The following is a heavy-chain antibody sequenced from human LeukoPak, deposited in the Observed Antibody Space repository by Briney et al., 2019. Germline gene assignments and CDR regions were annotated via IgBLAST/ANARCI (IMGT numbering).Heavy chain of an antibody. CDR3: SKDRRRRWLVGSSYDY. CDR2: ISGDGVST. D-gene: IGHD6-19*01. Sequence: PGGSLRLSCAASGFTFDDYAMHWVRQAPGKGLEWVSLISGDGVSTYYADSVKGRFTISRDNSKNSLYLQMNSLRTEDTALYYCSKDRRRRWLVGSSYDYWGQGTLVTVSS. CDR1: GFTFDDYA. J-gene: IGHJ4*02. V-gene: IGHV3-43*02.